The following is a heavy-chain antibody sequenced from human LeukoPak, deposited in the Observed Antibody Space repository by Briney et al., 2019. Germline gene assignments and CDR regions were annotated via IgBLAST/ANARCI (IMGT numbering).Heavy chain of an antibody. J-gene: IGHJ4*02. CDR1: GFTFINYW. D-gene: IGHD6-19*01. CDR3: ARWGYTNGWYYFEN. Sequence: PGGSLRLSCAASGFTFINYWMGWVRQAPGKGLEWVANIKQDGSETYCVDSVKGRFTISRDNAKSSLFLHMNSLRAEDTAVYYCARWGYTNGWYYFENWGQGTLVTVSS. V-gene: IGHV3-7*01. CDR2: IKQDGSET.